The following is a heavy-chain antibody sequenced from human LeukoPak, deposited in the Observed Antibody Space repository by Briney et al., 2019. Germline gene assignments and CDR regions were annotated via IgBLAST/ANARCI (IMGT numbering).Heavy chain of an antibody. CDR2: FDPEDGET. Sequence: ASVKVSCKVSGYTLTELSMHWVRQAPGKGLEWMGGFDPEDGETIYAQKFQGRVTMTEDTSTDTAYMELSSLRSEDTAVYYCATRSKSTIFGSYGMDVWGQGTTVTVSS. CDR3: ATRSKSTIFGSYGMDV. CDR1: GYTLTELS. J-gene: IGHJ6*02. V-gene: IGHV1-24*01. D-gene: IGHD3-3*01.